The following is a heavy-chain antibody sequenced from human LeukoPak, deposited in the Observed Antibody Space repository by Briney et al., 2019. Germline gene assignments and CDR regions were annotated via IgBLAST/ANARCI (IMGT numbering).Heavy chain of an antibody. D-gene: IGHD6-13*01. V-gene: IGHV3-9*01. Sequence: GGSLRLSCAASGFTFDDYAMHWVRQAPGKGLEWVSGISWNSGSIGYADSVKGRFTISRDNAKNSLYLQMNSLRAEDTAVYYCARDSGRYSSSHDAFDIWGQGTMVTVSS. J-gene: IGHJ3*02. CDR3: ARDSGRYSSSHDAFDI. CDR2: ISWNSGSI. CDR1: GFTFDDYA.